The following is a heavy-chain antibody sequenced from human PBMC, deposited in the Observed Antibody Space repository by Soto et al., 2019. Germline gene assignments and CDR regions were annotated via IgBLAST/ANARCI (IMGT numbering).Heavy chain of an antibody. CDR1: GFTFSSYG. V-gene: IGHV3-30*03. D-gene: IGHD2-15*01. CDR3: ASRYCSGGSCYSVDYYYGMDV. CDR2: ISYDGSNK. Sequence: QVQLVESGGGVVQPGRSLRLSCAASGFTFSSYGMHWVRQAPGKGLEWVAVISYDGSNKYYADSVKGRFTISRDNSKNTLYLQMNRLRAEDTAVYYCASRYCSGGSCYSVDYYYGMDVWGQGTTVTVSS. J-gene: IGHJ6*02.